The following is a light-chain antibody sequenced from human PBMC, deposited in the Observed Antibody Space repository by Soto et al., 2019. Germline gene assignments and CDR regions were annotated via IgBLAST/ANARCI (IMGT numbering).Light chain of an antibody. J-gene: IGLJ1*01. Sequence: QSVLTQPRSVSGSPGQSVTISCTGSSSDVGTYNYVSWYQQHPGKAPKLMIFDVSKRPSGVPDRFSGSKSGSTASLTISGLQAEDEADYYCCSYAGHMYVVGSGTKVTVL. CDR2: DVS. CDR3: CSYAGHMYV. CDR1: SSDVGTYNY. V-gene: IGLV2-11*01.